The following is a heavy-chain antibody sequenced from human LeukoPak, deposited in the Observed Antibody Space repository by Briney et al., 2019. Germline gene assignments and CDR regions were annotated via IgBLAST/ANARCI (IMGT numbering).Heavy chain of an antibody. CDR3: ARVGYYYDSSGYYYKDYFDY. D-gene: IGHD3-22*01. Sequence: APVKVSCKASGYTFTSYGISWVRQAPGQGLEWMGWISAYNGNTNYAQRLQGRVTMTTDTSTSTAYMELRSLRSDDTAVYYCARVGYYYDSSGYYYKDYFDYWGQGTLVTVSS. J-gene: IGHJ4*02. CDR1: GYTFTSYG. CDR2: ISAYNGNT. V-gene: IGHV1-18*01.